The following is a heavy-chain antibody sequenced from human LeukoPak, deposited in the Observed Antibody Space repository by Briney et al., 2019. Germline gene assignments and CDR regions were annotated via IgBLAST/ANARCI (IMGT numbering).Heavy chain of an antibody. V-gene: IGHV1-69*13. J-gene: IGHJ4*02. CDR3: ARGQQLVRGFAY. CDR1: GYTFTGYY. CDR2: IIPIFGTA. D-gene: IGHD6-6*01. Sequence: GASVKVSCKASGYTFTGYYMHWVRQAPGQGLEWMGGIIPIFGTANYAQKFQGRVTITADESTSTAYMELSSLRSEDTAVYYCARGQQLVRGFAYWGQGTLVTVSS.